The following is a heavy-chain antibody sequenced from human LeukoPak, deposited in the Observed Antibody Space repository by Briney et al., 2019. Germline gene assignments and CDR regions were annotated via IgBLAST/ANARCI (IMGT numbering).Heavy chain of an antibody. CDR2: IKSKTDGGTT. CDR1: GFTFSSYA. J-gene: IGHJ4*02. D-gene: IGHD3-10*01. Sequence: GGSLRLSCAASGFTFSSYAMHWVRQAPGKGLEWVGRIKSKTDGGTTDYAAPVKGRFTISRDDSKNTLYLQMNSLKTEDTAVYYCTTAPFMVRGVPDYWGQGTLVTVSS. CDR3: TTAPFMVRGVPDY. V-gene: IGHV3-15*01.